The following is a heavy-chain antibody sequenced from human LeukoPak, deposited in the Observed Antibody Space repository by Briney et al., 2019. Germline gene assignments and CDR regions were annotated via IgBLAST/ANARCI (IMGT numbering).Heavy chain of an antibody. D-gene: IGHD3-16*01. J-gene: IGHJ4*02. CDR2: IIPIFGTA. V-gene: IGHV1-69*05. CDR1: GGTLRSYA. Sequence: SVKVSCKASGGTLRSYAISWVRQAPGQGLEWMGGIIPIFGTATYAQRFQGRVTITTDESRSTAYMELNSLRSDDTAVYYCVREGEPQTFAYWGQGTLVTVSS. CDR3: VREGEPQTFAY.